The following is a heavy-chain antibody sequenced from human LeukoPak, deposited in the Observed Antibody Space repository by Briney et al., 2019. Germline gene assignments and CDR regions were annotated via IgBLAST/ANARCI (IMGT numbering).Heavy chain of an antibody. CDR1: GGSISSSSYY. J-gene: IGHJ4*02. D-gene: IGHD5-18*01. CDR3: ARRNPVDTAMAFDY. CDR2: IYYSGST. Sequence: SETLSLTCTVSGGSISSSSYYWGWIRQPPGKGLEWIGSIYYSGSTYYNPSLKSRVTISVDTSKNQFSLKLSSVTAADTAVYYCARRNPVDTAMAFDYWGQGTLVTVSS. V-gene: IGHV4-39*01.